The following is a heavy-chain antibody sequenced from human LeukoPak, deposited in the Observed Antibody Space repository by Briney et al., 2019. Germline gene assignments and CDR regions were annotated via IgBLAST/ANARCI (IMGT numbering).Heavy chain of an antibody. CDR1: GFTFSSNW. Sequence: GGSLRLSCAASGFTFSSNWMHWVRQAPGKGLVWVSRINEDGSTTNYADSVKGRFTISRDNSKNTLYLQMNSLRAEDTVVYYCARDLEYSSSSVHFDYWGQGTLVTVSS. V-gene: IGHV3-74*01. D-gene: IGHD6-6*01. J-gene: IGHJ4*02. CDR2: INEDGSTT. CDR3: ARDLEYSSSSVHFDY.